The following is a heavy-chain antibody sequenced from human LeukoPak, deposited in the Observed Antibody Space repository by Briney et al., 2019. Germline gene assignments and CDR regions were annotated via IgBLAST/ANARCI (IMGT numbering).Heavy chain of an antibody. V-gene: IGHV3-23*01. Sequence: GGSLRLSCAASGFTFSSYEMNWVRQAPGQGLVWVSVMSADSATTFYADSVKGRFTISRDNAKNTVFLQMSSLRAEDTALYYCARKSASGNYPLDYWGQGTLVTVSS. D-gene: IGHD3-10*01. CDR2: MSADSATT. J-gene: IGHJ4*02. CDR3: ARKSASGNYPLDY. CDR1: GFTFSSYE.